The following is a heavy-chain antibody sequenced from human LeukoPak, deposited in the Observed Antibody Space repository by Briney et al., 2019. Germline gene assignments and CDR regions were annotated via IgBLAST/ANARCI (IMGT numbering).Heavy chain of an antibody. J-gene: IGHJ4*02. CDR2: IYYSGST. Sequence: SETLSLTCTVSGYSISIGYYWGWIRQPPGKGLEWIGYIYYSGSTNYNPSLKSRVTISVDTSKNQFSLKLSSVTAADTAVYYCARTGGEQWLVHYFDYWGQGTLVTVSS. CDR3: ARTGGEQWLVHYFDY. D-gene: IGHD6-19*01. CDR1: GYSISIGYY. V-gene: IGHV4-61*01.